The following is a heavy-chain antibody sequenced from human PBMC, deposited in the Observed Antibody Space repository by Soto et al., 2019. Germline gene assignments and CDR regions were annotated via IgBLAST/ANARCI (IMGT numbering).Heavy chain of an antibody. J-gene: IGHJ4*02. Sequence: EVQLLESGGGLVQPGGSLRRSCAASGFTFSSYAMSWVRQAPGKGLEWVSVISGSGGSTYYADSVKGRFTISRDNSKTTLYLQMNSLRAEDTAVYYCATDRGYYIWRSYRPQRHFDYWGQGTLVTVSS. CDR2: ISGSGGST. CDR3: ATDRGYYIWRSYRPQRHFDY. CDR1: GFTFSSYA. V-gene: IGHV3-23*01. D-gene: IGHD3-16*02.